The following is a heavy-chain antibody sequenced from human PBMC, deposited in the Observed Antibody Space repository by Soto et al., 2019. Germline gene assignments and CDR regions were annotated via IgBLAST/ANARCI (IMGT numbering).Heavy chain of an antibody. CDR1: GFTFSSYA. Sequence: EVQLLESGGGLVQPGGSLRLSCAASGFTFSSYAMSWVRQAPGKGLEWVSAISGSGGRTYYADSVKGRFTISRDNSKNTLDRQMNSLRAEDKGVYYCAKGGIVVVPAAIGTWGGYYYYYMDVWGKGTTVTVSS. CDR2: ISGSGGRT. J-gene: IGHJ6*03. V-gene: IGHV3-23*01. D-gene: IGHD2-2*01. CDR3: AKGGIVVVPAAIGTWGGYYYYYMDV.